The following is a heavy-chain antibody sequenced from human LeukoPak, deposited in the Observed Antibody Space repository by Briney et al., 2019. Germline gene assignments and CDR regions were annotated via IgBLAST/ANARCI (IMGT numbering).Heavy chain of an antibody. V-gene: IGHV1-46*01. CDR1: GYTFTSYY. CDR3: ARGIAAASPYYYYGMDV. CDR2: INPSGGST. Sequence: ASVKVSCKASGYTFTSYYMHWERQAPGQGLEWMGIINPSGGSTSYAQKFQGRVTMTRDTSTSTVYMELSSLRSEDTAVYYCARGIAAASPYYYYGMDVWGQGTTVTVSS. J-gene: IGHJ6*02. D-gene: IGHD6-13*01.